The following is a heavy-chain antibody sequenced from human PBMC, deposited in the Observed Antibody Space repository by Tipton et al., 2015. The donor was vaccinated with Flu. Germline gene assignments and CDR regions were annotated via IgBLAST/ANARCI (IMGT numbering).Heavy chain of an antibody. V-gene: IGHV4-61*01. J-gene: IGHJ4*02. Sequence: TLSLTCTVSGGSVSSGSYYWSWIRHPPGKGLEWIGYIYYTGSTKYSPSLKSRVTMSVDMSKNQFSLKLSSVTAANTAVYCCARMGCCGGGSCYWDYWGQGTLVTVSS. CDR2: IYYTGST. D-gene: IGHD2-15*01. CDR1: GGSVSSGSYY. CDR3: ARMGCCGGGSCYWDY.